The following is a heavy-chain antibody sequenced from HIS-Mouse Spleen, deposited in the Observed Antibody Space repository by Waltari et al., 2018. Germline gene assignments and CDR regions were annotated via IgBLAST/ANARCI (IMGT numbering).Heavy chain of an antibody. CDR3: ARLLGRGAFDI. Sequence: QLQLQESGPGLVKPSETLSLTCTVSGGSIRSSSYYWGWIRQPPGKGLEWIGSIYYSGGTYYNPSLKSRVTISVDTSKNQFSLKLSSVTAADTAVYYCARLLGRGAFDIWGQGTMVTVSS. CDR1: GGSIRSSSYY. V-gene: IGHV4-39*01. J-gene: IGHJ3*02. D-gene: IGHD3-16*01. CDR2: IYYSGGT.